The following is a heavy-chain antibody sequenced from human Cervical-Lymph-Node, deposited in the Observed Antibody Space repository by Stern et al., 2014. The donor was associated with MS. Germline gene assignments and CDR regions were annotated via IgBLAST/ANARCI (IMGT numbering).Heavy chain of an antibody. V-gene: IGHV2-70*04. D-gene: IGHD3-3*01. CDR2: IDWNDDK. Sequence: QITLKESGPALVTPTQTIKLTCTFSGFSLSTSGMRVTWIRQPPGQALEWLARIDWNDDKFYSTSLKTRLTISKDTSKNQVVLTMTNMDPVDTATYYCARISWSKIDYWGQGTLVTVSS. CDR1: GFSLSTSGMR. J-gene: IGHJ4*02. CDR3: ARISWSKIDY.